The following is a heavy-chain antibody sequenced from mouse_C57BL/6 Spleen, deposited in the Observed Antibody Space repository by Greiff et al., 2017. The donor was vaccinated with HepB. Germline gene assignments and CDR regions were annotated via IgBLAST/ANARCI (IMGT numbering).Heavy chain of an antibody. J-gene: IGHJ3*01. D-gene: IGHD3-2*02. CDR3: ARRERSGYRAY. CDR1: GYTFTSYW. CDR2: IDPSDSYT. Sequence: QVQLQQPGAELVMPGASVKLSCKASGYTFTSYWMHWMKQRPGQGLEWIGEIDPSDSYTNYNQKFKGKSTLTVDKSSSTAYMQLSSLTSEDSAVYYCARRERSGYRAYWGQGTLVTVSA. V-gene: IGHV1-69*01.